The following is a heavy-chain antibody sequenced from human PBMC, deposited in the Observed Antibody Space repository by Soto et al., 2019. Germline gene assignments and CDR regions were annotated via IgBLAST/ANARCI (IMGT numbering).Heavy chain of an antibody. CDR2: IVPIVDTS. V-gene: IGHV1-69*12. CDR3: VTVVAIPGYPDN. CDR1: GGTFSSYA. J-gene: IGHJ4*02. D-gene: IGHD5-12*01. Sequence: QVQLVQSGAEVRQPASSVKVSCKTSGGTFSSYAISWVRQAPGQGLEWMGGIVPIVDTSTYAQKFQGRVTITADESTITVYMELSSLRSDDTAVYYCVTVVAIPGYPDNWGQGTLVTVSS.